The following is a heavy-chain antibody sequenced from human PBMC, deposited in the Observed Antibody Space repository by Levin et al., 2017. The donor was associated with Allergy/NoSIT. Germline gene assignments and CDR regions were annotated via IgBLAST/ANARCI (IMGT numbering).Heavy chain of an antibody. V-gene: IGHV3-30*04. CDR2: IKDDGSDK. D-gene: IGHD5-12*01. CDR1: GFTFSTYA. J-gene: IGHJ3*02. CDR3: ARGCGHSGYDPYDPFDI. Sequence: GGSLRLSCAASGFTFSTYAMHWVRQAPGKGLEWVATIKDDGSDKYYANSVQGRFTVSRDNSRDTLYLQMDSLRAEDTALYYCARGCGHSGYDPYDPFDIWGQGTMVTVSS.